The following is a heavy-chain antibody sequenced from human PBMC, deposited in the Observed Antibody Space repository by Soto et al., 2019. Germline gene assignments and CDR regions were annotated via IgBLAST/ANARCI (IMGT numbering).Heavy chain of an antibody. Sequence: ETLSLTCTVSGGSISSSNYYWGWIRQPPGKGLEWIGSIYYSGSTYYNPSLKSQVTISVDTSKNQFSLKLSSVTPADTAVYYCAGTSSLQWYYMDVWDKGTTVTVSS. CDR1: GGSISSSNYY. D-gene: IGHD1-7*01. CDR2: IYYSGST. J-gene: IGHJ6*03. CDR3: AGTSSLQWYYMDV. V-gene: IGHV4-39*01.